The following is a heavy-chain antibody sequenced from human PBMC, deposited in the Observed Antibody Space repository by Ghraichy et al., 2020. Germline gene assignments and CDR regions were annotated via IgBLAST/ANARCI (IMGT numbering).Heavy chain of an antibody. Sequence: GESLNISCAASGFTFSSYWMSWVRQAPGKGLEWVANIKQDGSEKYYVDSVKGRFTISRDNAKNSLYLQMNSLRAEDTAVYYCARSDILTGYHPDYWGQGTLVTVSS. CDR1: GFTFSSYW. V-gene: IGHV3-7*03. D-gene: IGHD3-9*01. J-gene: IGHJ4*02. CDR3: ARSDILTGYHPDY. CDR2: IKQDGSEK.